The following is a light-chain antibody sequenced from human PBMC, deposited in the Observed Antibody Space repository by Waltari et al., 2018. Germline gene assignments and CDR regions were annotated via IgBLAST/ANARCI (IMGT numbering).Light chain of an antibody. V-gene: IGLV4-69*01. J-gene: IGLJ3*02. CDR1: SGHSSYA. CDR3: QTWGTGIWV. Sequence: QLVLTQSPSASASLGASVKLTCTLSSGHSSYAIAWHQQQPEKGPQYLMKLNSDGSHSKGYGIPDRFSGSSSGAERYLTISSLQSEDEADYYCQTWGTGIWVFGGGTKLTVL. CDR2: LNSDGSH.